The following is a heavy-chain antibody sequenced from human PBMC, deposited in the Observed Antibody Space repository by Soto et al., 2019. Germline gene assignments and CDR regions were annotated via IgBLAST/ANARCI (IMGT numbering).Heavy chain of an antibody. J-gene: IGHJ4*01. CDR2: ISYDGSNK. Sequence: GGSLRPSCAASGFTFSTYGMHWVRQAPGKGLEWVAVISYDGSNKYYVDSVKGRFTISRDNAKNTLYLQMNSLRAEDTTVYYCAKDRVSAPGGYWGQGTLVTVSS. CDR1: GFTFSTYG. CDR3: AKDRVSAPGGY. V-gene: IGHV3-30*18. D-gene: IGHD2-21*01.